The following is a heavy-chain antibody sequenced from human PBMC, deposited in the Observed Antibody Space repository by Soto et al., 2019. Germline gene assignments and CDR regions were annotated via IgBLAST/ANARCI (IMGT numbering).Heavy chain of an antibody. CDR2: IYYSGIT. V-gene: IGHV4-61*08. CDR3: ARYKSNYYYGMDV. D-gene: IGHD1-20*01. J-gene: IGHJ6*02. CDR1: GGSISSGGYY. Sequence: SETLSLTCTVSGGSISSGGYYWTWIRQHPGKGLEWIGYIYYSGITNYNPSLKSRVTISVDTSKNQFSLKLSSVTAADTAVYYCARYKSNYYYGMDVWGQGTTVTVSS.